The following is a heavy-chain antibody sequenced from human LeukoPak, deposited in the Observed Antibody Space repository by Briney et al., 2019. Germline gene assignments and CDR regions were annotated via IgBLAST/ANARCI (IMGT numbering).Heavy chain of an antibody. CDR3: ARGVDSAIDW. D-gene: IGHD3-9*01. V-gene: IGHV3-7*01. Sequence: GGSLRLSCAASGFTFSSYWLNWVRQAPGKGLEWVANINGDGRDKYYVGSVRGRFTISRDNADNALYLQMNSLRGDDTAVYYCARGVDSAIDWWGQGTLVTVSS. CDR1: GFTFSSYW. CDR2: INGDGRDK. J-gene: IGHJ4*02.